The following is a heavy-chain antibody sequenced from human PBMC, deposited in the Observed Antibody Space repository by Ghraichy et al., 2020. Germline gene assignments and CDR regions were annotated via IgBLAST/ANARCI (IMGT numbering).Heavy chain of an antibody. CDR2: ISYRGST. Sequence: WGGGRRPPGQGLGWFGCISYRGSTSYNPSLKRRVTISVDASKNQFSLKLSSVTAAYPAVYYCARHKYFLPYSYFDSWGQGTLVTVSS. CDR3: ARHKYFLPYSYFDS. V-gene: IGHV4-59*08. J-gene: IGHJ4*02. D-gene: IGHD2-15*01.